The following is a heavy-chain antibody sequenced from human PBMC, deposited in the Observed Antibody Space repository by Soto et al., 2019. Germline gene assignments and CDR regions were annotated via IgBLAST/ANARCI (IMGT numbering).Heavy chain of an antibody. Sequence: EVQLVESGGGLVKPGGSLRLSCAASGFTFSTYSMNWVRQAPGKGLEWVSSISSSSSYIYYADSVKGRFTISRDNAKNSLYLQMNSLRAEDTAVYYCASAKYYYETSGWYYWGQGTLVTVSS. CDR2: ISSSSSYI. J-gene: IGHJ4*02. D-gene: IGHD3-22*01. CDR3: ASAKYYYETSGWYY. V-gene: IGHV3-21*01. CDR1: GFTFSTYS.